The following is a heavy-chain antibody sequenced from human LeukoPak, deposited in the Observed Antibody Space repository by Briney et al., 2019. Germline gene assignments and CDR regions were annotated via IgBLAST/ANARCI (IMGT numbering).Heavy chain of an antibody. CDR2: INPNSGGT. V-gene: IGHV1-2*02. Sequence: ASVKVSCKASGYTFTGYYMHWVRQAPGQGLEWMGWINPNSGGTNYAQKFQGRVTMTRDTSISTAYMELSRLRSDDTAVYYCARDPPPSDYDYVWGSYRDDYWGQGTLVTVSS. CDR3: ARDPPPSDYDYVWGSYRDDY. CDR1: GYTFTGYY. D-gene: IGHD3-16*02. J-gene: IGHJ4*02.